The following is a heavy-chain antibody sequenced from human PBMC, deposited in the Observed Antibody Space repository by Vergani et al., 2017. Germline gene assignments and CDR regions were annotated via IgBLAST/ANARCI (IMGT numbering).Heavy chain of an antibody. V-gene: IGHV3-21*01. D-gene: IGHD2-21*02. CDR2: ISSSSSYI. CDR1: GFTFSSYS. CDR3: ATGAYCGGDCFRYFDY. Sequence: EVQLVESGGGLVKPGGSLRLSCAASGFTFSSYSMNWVRQAPGKGLEWVSSISSSSSYIYYADSVKGRFTISRDNAKNSLYLQMNSLRAEDTAVYYCATGAYCGGDCFRYFDYLGQGTLVTVSS. J-gene: IGHJ4*02.